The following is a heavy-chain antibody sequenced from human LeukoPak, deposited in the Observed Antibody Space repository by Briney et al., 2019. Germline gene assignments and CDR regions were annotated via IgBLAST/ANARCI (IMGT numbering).Heavy chain of an antibody. CDR3: ARGSNWFDP. CDR1: GGSISSYY. J-gene: IGHJ5*02. V-gene: IGHV4-59*01. D-gene: IGHD3-10*01. CDR2: IYYSGST. Sequence: SETLSLTCTVSGGSISSYYWSWIRQPPGKGLEWIGYIYYSGSTNYNPSLKSRVTISVDTSKNQFSLKLSSVTAADTAVYYCARGSNWFDPWGQGTLVTVSS.